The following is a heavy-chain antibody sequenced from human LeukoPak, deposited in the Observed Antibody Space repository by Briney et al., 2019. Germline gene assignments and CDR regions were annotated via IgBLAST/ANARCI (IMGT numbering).Heavy chain of an antibody. D-gene: IGHD3-22*01. V-gene: IGHV1-69*13. CDR1: GGTFSSYA. J-gene: IGHJ4*02. CDR3: ASRYSSGYYPFDY. Sequence: SVKVSCKASGGTFSSYAISWVRQAPGQGLEWMGGIIPIFGTANYAQKFQGRVTITADESTSAAYMELSGLRSEDTAVYYCASRYSSGYYPFDYWGQGTLVTVSS. CDR2: IIPIFGTA.